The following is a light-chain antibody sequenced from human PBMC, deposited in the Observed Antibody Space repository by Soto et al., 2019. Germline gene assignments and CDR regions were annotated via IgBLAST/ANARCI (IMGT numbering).Light chain of an antibody. J-gene: IGKJ2*01. Sequence: DIQMTQSPSSLSSSVGDRGTITCRASLAISTYLAWYQPKPGKVPKLLIYAASTLQSGVPSRFSGSGSGTDFTLAISGPRPEDVPTCYCQMYDSAPHSCGRGIKMEIK. CDR2: AAS. V-gene: IGKV1-27*01. CDR3: QMYDSAPHS. CDR1: LAISTY.